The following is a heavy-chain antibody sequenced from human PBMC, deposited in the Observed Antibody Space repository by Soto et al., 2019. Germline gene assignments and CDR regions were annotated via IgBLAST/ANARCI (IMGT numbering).Heavy chain of an antibody. V-gene: IGHV3-7*01. CDR2: IKEDGSEK. CDR3: ARNQY. CDR1: GFTFSRSW. Sequence: EVQLVESGGGLVQPGGSLRLSCAASGFTFSRSWMSWVRQAPGKGLEWVANIKEDGSEKYYVDSVEGRFTISRDNAKNSLYLQMNSLSAEDTAVYYCARNQYWGQGTLLTVSS. J-gene: IGHJ4*02.